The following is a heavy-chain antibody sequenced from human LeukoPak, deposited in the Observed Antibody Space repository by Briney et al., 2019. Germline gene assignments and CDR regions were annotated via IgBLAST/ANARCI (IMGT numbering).Heavy chain of an antibody. CDR2: IYHSGST. V-gene: IGHV4-30-2*01. CDR1: GGSISSGGYS. CDR3: ARGSVAGAIDY. D-gene: IGHD6-19*01. J-gene: IGHJ4*02. Sequence: SETLSLTCAVSGGSISSGGYSWSWIRQPPGKGLEWIGYIYHSGSTYYNPSLKSRVTISVDRSKNQFSLKLSSVTAADTAVYYRARGSVAGAIDYWGQGTLVTVSS.